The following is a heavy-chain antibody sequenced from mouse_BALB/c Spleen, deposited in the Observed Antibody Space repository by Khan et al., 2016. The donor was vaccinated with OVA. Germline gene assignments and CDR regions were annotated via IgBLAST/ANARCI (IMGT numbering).Heavy chain of an antibody. V-gene: IGHV3-2*02. CDR1: GYSITSDYA. CDR2: ISYSGTT. CDR3: AGGKLLLRYPDYYDY. D-gene: IGHD1-1*01. Sequence: EVQLVETGPGLLKPSQSLSLTCTVTGYSITSDYAWNCLRQFPGNKLEWMAYISYSGTTSYNPFLSSLISITRDTSKNLFFLLLNFVTTEATVSYYCAGGKLLLRYPDYYDYWGQGTTLTVSS. J-gene: IGHJ2*01.